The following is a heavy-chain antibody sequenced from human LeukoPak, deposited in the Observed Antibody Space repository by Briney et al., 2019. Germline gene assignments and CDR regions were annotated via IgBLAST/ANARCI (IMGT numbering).Heavy chain of an antibody. V-gene: IGHV4-39*07. CDR1: GFTFSSYG. CDR2: IYYSGTT. CDR3: ARVTGYVMEDYFDY. D-gene: IGHD6-13*01. J-gene: IGHJ4*02. Sequence: GSLRLSCAASGFTFSSYGMSWVRQPPGKGLEWIGTIYYSGTTYYNPSLNSRVTISVDTSKNQFSLRLSSVTAADTAVYYCARVTGYVMEDYFDYWGQGTLVTVSS.